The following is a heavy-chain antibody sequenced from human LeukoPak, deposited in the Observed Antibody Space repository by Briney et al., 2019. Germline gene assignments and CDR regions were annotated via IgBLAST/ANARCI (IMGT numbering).Heavy chain of an antibody. CDR1: GGSFSGYY. Sequence: PSETLSLTCAVYGGSFSGYYWSWIRQPPGKGLEWIGEINHSGSTNYNPSLKSRVTISVDTSKNQFSLKLSSVTAADTAVYYCARGRTVADRMYYFDYSGQGTLVTVSS. CDR2: INHSGST. D-gene: IGHD6-19*01. V-gene: IGHV4-34*01. CDR3: ARGRTVADRMYYFDY. J-gene: IGHJ4*02.